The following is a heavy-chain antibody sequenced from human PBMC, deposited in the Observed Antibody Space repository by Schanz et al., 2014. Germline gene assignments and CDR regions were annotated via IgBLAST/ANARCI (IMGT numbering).Heavy chain of an antibody. CDR2: LTGSGGGT. CDR1: GFTFSTYA. D-gene: IGHD3-10*01. CDR3: ARGGSMVQEINFAY. V-gene: IGHV3-23*01. J-gene: IGHJ4*02. Sequence: EVKLLESGGHLVQPGGSLRLSCVASGFTFSTYAMSWVRQAPGKGPEWVSSLTGSGGGTYYADSVRGRFAISRDNSKNTLYLQMNSLRAEDTAVYDCARGGSMVQEINFAYWGQGSVVTVSS.